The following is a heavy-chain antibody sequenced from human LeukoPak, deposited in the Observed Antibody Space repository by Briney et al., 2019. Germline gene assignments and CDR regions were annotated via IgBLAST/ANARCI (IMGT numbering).Heavy chain of an antibody. CDR2: INPYNGNT. J-gene: IGHJ4*02. V-gene: IGHV1-18*01. CDR3: ARERSGWFFSN. Sequence: WASVKVSCTASGYSFTSYGITWVRQAPGQGLEWMGWINPYNGNTNYAQKLQGRVTMTTDTSTSTAYMDLRSLRSDDTAVYYCARERSGWFFSNWGQGTLVTVSS. CDR1: GYSFTSYG. D-gene: IGHD6-19*01.